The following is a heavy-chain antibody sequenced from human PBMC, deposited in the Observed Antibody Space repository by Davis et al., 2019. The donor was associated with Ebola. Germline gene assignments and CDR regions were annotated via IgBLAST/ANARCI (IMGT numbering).Heavy chain of an antibody. J-gene: IGHJ6*04. CDR3: AKRATVKVAGANYYNAMDV. D-gene: IGHD6-19*01. CDR2: ISGSGGST. CDR1: GFTFSSYA. V-gene: IGHV3-23*01. Sequence: PGGSLRLSCAASGFTFSSYAMSWVRQAPGKGLEWVSAISGSGGSTYYADSAKGRFTISRDNSKNTLYLQMNSLRAEDTAVFYCAKRATVKVAGANYYNAMDVWGKGTTVTVSS.